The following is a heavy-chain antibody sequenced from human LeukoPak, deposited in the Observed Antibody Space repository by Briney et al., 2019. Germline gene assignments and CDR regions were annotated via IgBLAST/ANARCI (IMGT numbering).Heavy chain of an antibody. Sequence: HPGGSLRLSCAASGFTFSSYAMSWVRQAPGKGLEWVSAISGSGGSTYYADSVKGRFTISRDNSKNTLYLQMNSLRAEDTAVYYCAREGTVTTDAFDIWGQGTMVTVSS. CDR3: AREGTVTTDAFDI. V-gene: IGHV3-23*01. D-gene: IGHD4-17*01. CDR1: GFTFSSYA. CDR2: ISGSGGST. J-gene: IGHJ3*02.